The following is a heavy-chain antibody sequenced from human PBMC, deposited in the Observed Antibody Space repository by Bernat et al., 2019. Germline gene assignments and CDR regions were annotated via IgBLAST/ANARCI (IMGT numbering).Heavy chain of an antibody. CDR3: ASEDYDSSGYYPHAGDY. Sequence: QVQLVQSGAEVKKPGASVKVSCKASGYTFTSYYMHWVRQAPGQGLEWMGIINPSGGSTSYAQKFQGRVTMTRDTSTSTVYMELSSLRSEDTAVYYCASEDYDSSGYYPHAGDYWGQGTLDTVSS. CDR1: GYTFTSYY. CDR2: INPSGGST. V-gene: IGHV1-46*03. D-gene: IGHD3-22*01. J-gene: IGHJ4*02.